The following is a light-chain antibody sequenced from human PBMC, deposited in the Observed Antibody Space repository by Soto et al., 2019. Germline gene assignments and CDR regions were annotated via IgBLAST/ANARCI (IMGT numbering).Light chain of an antibody. CDR3: SSYTSISTRV. CDR2: EVS. CDR1: SSDVGSYNY. Sequence: QSALTQPASVSGSPGQSITISCTGTSSDVGSYNYVSWYQQHPGKAPKLMIYEVSNRPSGVSNRFSGSKSGNTASLTISGLQAAEEANYCCSSYTSISTRVFGGGTQLTVL. V-gene: IGLV2-14*01. J-gene: IGLJ3*02.